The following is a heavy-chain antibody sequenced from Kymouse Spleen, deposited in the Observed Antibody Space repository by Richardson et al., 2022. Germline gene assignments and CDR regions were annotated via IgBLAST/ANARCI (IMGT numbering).Heavy chain of an antibody. CDR3: ARGRGSGSYADY. Sequence: QVQLQQWGAGLLKPSETLSLTCAVYGGSFSGYYWSWIRQPPGKGLEWIGEINHSGSTNYNPSLKSRVTISVDTSKNQFSLKLSSVTAADTAVYYCARGRGSGSYADYWGQGTLVTVSS. CDR2: INHSGST. CDR1: GGSFSGYY. D-gene: IGHD1-26*01. J-gene: IGHJ4*02. V-gene: IGHV4-34*01.